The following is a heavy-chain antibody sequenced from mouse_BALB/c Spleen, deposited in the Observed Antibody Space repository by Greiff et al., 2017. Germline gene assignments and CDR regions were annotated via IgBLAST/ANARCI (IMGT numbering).Heavy chain of an antibody. V-gene: IGHV1S29*02. J-gene: IGHJ3*01. CDR1: GYTFTDYN. CDR3: ARGYYGNYWFAY. Sequence: EVQLQESGPELVKPGASVKISCKASGYTFTDYNMHWVKQSHGKSLEWIGYIYPYNGGTGYNQKFKSKATLTVDNSSSTAYMELRSLTSEDSAVYYCARGYYGNYWFAYWGQGTLVTVSA. CDR2: IYPYNGGT. D-gene: IGHD2-1*01.